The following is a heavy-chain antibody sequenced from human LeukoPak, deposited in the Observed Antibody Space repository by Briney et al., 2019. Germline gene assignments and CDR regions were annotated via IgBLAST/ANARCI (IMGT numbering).Heavy chain of an antibody. V-gene: IGHV3-23*01. CDR1: GFIFNKHA. Sequence: GGSLRLACAAYGFIFNKHAMSWVRQAPGKGLDWISGLSGSGGSTDYADSVKGRFTVSRDNSKNTLFLQMSSLRAEDTAIYYCAKERGYGPADYWGQGTLVTVSS. CDR3: AKERGYGPADY. J-gene: IGHJ4*02. D-gene: IGHD5-18*01. CDR2: LSGSGGST.